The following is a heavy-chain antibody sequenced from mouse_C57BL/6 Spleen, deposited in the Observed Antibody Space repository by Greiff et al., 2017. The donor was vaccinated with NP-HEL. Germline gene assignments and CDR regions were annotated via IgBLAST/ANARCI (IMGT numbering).Heavy chain of an antibody. CDR1: GFNIKDDY. CDR3: TPGGLRSYAMDY. CDR2: IDPENGDT. J-gene: IGHJ4*01. D-gene: IGHD2-4*01. Sequence: EVQLQQSGAELVRPGASVKLSCTASGFNIKDDYMHWVKQRPEQGLEWIGWIDPENGDTEYASKFQGKATITADTSSNTAYLQLSSLTSEDTAVYYCTPGGLRSYAMDYWGQGTSVTVSS. V-gene: IGHV14-4*01.